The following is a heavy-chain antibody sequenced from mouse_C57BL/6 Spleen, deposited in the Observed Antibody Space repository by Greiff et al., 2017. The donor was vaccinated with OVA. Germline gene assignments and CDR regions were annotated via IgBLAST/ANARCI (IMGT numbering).Heavy chain of an antibody. CDR2: ISSGGGYI. D-gene: IGHD1-3*01. CDR3: TREGCSSFDY. J-gene: IGHJ2*01. CDR1: GFTFSSYA. Sequence: EVKLVESGEGLVKPGGSLKLSCAASGFTFSSYAMYWVRQTPEKRLEWVAYISSGGGYIYYADTVKGRFTISRDNARNTLYLQMSSLKSEDTAMYYCTREGCSSFDYWGQGTTLTVSS. V-gene: IGHV5-9-1*02.